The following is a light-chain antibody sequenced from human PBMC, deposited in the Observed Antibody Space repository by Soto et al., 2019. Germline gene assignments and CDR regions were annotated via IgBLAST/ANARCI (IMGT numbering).Light chain of an antibody. CDR2: GAS. J-gene: IGKJ1*01. CDR1: QSVSSN. CDR3: QQYNNWPRT. Sequence: EIVFTQSPVTLSLSPGERATLSCRASQSVSSNLAWYQQKLGQAPRLLIYGASTRATDIPPRFSGSGSGTEFTLTISSLRSEDFAIYYCQQYNNWPRTFGQGTKVDIK. V-gene: IGKV3-15*01.